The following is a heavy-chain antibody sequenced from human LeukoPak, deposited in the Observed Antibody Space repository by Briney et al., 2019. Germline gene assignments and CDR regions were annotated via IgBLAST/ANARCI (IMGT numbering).Heavy chain of an antibody. CDR3: ARGPLLLYLRAPDY. CDR1: GYTFTGYY. V-gene: IGHV1-2*02. J-gene: IGHJ4*02. D-gene: IGHD1-26*01. CDR2: INPNSGGT. Sequence: GASVKVSCKASGYTFTGYYMHWVRQAPGQGLEWMGWINPNSGGTNYAQEFQGRVTMTRDTSISTAYMELSRLTSDDTAVYYCARGPLLLYLRAPDYWGQGTLVTVSS.